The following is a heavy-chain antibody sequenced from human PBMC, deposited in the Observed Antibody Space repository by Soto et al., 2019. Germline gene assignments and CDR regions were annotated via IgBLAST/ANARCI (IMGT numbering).Heavy chain of an antibody. CDR1: GFTFSSYS. D-gene: IGHD5-18*01. CDR2: ISSSSSYI. J-gene: IGHJ6*03. CDR3: ARDTAMVANYYYYYYMDV. Sequence: GGSLRLSCAASGFTFSSYSMNWVRQAPGKGLEWGSSISSSSSYIYYADSVKGRFTISRDNAKNSLYLQMNSLRAEDTAVYYCARDTAMVANYYYYYYMDVWGKGTTVTVSS. V-gene: IGHV3-21*01.